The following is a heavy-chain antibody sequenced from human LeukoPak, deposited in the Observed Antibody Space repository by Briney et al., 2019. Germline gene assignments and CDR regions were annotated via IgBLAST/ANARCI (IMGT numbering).Heavy chain of an antibody. CDR3: ARDRPYYVSGSYYDAFDI. CDR2: ISAYNGNT. J-gene: IGHJ3*02. V-gene: IGHV1-18*04. Sequence: ASVKVSCKASGYTFTSYGISGVRQAPGQGLEWMGWISAYNGNTNYAQKLQGRVTMTTDTSTSTAYMELRSLRSDDTAVYYCARDRPYYVSGSYYDAFDIWGQGTMVTVSS. D-gene: IGHD3-10*01. CDR1: GYTFTSYG.